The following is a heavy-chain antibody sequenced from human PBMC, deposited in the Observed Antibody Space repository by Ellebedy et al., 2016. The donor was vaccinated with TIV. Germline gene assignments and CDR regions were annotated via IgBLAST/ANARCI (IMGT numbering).Heavy chain of an antibody. Sequence: ASVKVSCKASGYTFTTFDVIWVRQATGQGLEWMGWMNSDTGNTGYAHKFQGRITLTRNTSISTAYMELTSLTSEDTALYYCARVRRMNWFDPWGQGTLVTVSS. J-gene: IGHJ5*02. CDR2: MNSDTGNT. D-gene: IGHD1-1*01. CDR1: GYTFTTFD. V-gene: IGHV1-8*01. CDR3: ARVRRMNWFDP.